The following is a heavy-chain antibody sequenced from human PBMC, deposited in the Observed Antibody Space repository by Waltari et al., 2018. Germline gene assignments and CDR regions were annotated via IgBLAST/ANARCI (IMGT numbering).Heavy chain of an antibody. V-gene: IGHV3-23*01. Sequence: EVQLLESGGGLVQPGGSLRLSCSAFGFPFSNHAMPWVRQAPGKGLEWVSSISGPGGSTYYADSVEGRFTISRDNSHNTVYLQMNSLGVGDSALYFCAKPAIVGNTAHFYGFDVWGQGTTVTVSS. J-gene: IGHJ6*02. CDR1: GFPFSNHA. D-gene: IGHD5-18*01. CDR3: AKPAIVGNTAHFYGFDV. CDR2: ISGPGGST.